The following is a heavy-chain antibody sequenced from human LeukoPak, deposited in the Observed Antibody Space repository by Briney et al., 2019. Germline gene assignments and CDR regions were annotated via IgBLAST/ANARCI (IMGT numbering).Heavy chain of an antibody. CDR1: GFTVSSNY. J-gene: IGHJ4*02. V-gene: IGHV3-66*01. CDR2: IYSGGST. D-gene: IGHD4-11*01. Sequence: GGSLRLSCAASGFTVSSNYMSWVRQAPGKGLEWVSVIYSGGSTYYADSVKGRFTISRDNSKNTLYLQMNSLRAEDTAVYYCARYSFSGSFDYWGQGTLVTVSS. CDR3: ARYSFSGSFDY.